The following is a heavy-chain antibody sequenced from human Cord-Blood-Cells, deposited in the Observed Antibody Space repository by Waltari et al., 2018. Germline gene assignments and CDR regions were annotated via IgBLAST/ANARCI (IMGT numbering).Heavy chain of an antibody. CDR2: ISYDGSNK. CDR1: GFTFSSYG. V-gene: IGHV3-30*18. Sequence: QVQLVESGGGVVQPGRSLRLSCAASGFTFSSYGMHWVRQAPGKGLEWVAVISYDGSNKDCADSVKGRFTISRDKSKNTLYLQMNSLRAEDTAVYYCAKSGAVAGTAFDIWGQGTMVTVSS. J-gene: IGHJ3*02. CDR3: AKSGAVAGTAFDI. D-gene: IGHD6-19*01.